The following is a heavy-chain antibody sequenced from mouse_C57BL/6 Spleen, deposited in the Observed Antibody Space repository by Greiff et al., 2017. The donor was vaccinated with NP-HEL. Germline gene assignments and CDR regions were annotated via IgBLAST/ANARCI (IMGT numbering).Heavy chain of an antibody. V-gene: IGHV1-52*01. CDR2: IDPSDSET. J-gene: IGHJ2*01. Sequence: QVQLQQPGAELVRPGSSVKLSCKASGYTFTSYWMHWVKQRPIQGLEWIGNIDPSDSETHYNQKFKDKATLTVDKSSSTAYMKLSSLTSEDSAVYYCAREEDYDGSGHYWGQGTTLTVSS. CDR1: GYTFTSYW. CDR3: AREEDYDGSGHY. D-gene: IGHD1-1*01.